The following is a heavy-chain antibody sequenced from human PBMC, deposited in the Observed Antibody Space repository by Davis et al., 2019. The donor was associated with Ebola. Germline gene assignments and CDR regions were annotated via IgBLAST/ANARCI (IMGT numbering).Heavy chain of an antibody. CDR2: ISGNGDRA. CDR1: GFTFSTYA. CDR3: ARDKGSGWFDP. V-gene: IGHV3-23*01. D-gene: IGHD6-19*01. J-gene: IGHJ5*02. Sequence: GGSLRLSCTTSGFTFSTYALSWVRQAPGKGLEWVASISGNGDRAFYADSVKGRFTISRDNSKKTLYLQMNSLRAEDTAVYYCARDKGSGWFDPWGQGTLVTVSS.